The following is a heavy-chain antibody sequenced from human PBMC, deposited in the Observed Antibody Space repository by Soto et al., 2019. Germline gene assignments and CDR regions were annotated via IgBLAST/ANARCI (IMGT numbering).Heavy chain of an antibody. V-gene: IGHV3-23*01. CDR2: ISGSGGST. D-gene: IGHD3-3*01. Sequence: EVQLLESGGGLVQPGGSLRLSCAASGFTFSSYAMSWVRQAPGKGLEWVSAISGSGGSTYYADSVKGRFTISRDNSKNTLSLQMNSLRAEDTAVYYCVKDFYGDYYYYYGMDVWGQGTTVTVSS. CDR1: GFTFSSYA. CDR3: VKDFYGDYYYYYGMDV. J-gene: IGHJ6*02.